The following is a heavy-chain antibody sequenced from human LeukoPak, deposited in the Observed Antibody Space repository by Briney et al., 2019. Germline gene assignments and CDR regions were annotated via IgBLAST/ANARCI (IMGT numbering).Heavy chain of an antibody. Sequence: GESLKISCKGSGYSFTSYWIGWVRQMPGKGLEWMGIIYPGDSDTRYSPSFQGQVTISADKSISTAYLQWSSLKASDTAMYYCARQDCSGGSCYPFDYWGQGTLVTVSS. CDR3: ARQDCSGGSCYPFDY. V-gene: IGHV5-51*01. CDR1: GYSFTSYW. D-gene: IGHD2-15*01. CDR2: IYPGDSDT. J-gene: IGHJ4*02.